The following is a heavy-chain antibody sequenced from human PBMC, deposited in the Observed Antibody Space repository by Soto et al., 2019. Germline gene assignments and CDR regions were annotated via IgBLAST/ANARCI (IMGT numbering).Heavy chain of an antibody. CDR2: ISAYNGNT. CDR3: ARDGPPNEAVVPAAMLYDY. Sequence: GASVKVSCKASGYTFTSYGISWVRQAPGQGLEWMGWISAYNGNTNYAQKLQGRVTMTTDTSTSTAYMELNSLRAEDTAVYYCARDGPPNEAVVPAAMLYDYWGQGTLVTVSS. D-gene: IGHD2-2*01. CDR1: GYTFTSYG. J-gene: IGHJ4*02. V-gene: IGHV1-18*01.